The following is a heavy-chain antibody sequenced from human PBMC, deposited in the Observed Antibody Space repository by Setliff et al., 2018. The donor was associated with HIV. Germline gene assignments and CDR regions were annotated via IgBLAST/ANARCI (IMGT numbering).Heavy chain of an antibody. J-gene: IGHJ4*02. CDR3: ARHSPSDY. Sequence: PSETLSLTCTVPGDSSRTDYWTWSRQPPGKGLEWIGYIYHSASTSXNPSLKSRVTISVDTSKNQFSLKLSSVTAADTAVYYCARHSPSDYWGQGTLVTVSS. V-gene: IGHV4-59*08. CDR2: IYHSAST. CDR1: GDSSRTDY.